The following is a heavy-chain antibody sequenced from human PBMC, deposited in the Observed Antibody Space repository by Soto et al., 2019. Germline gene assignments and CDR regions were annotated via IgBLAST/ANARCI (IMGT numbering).Heavy chain of an antibody. D-gene: IGHD6-13*01. Sequence: GASVKVSCKASGFTFTSSAVQWVRQARGQRLEWIGWIVVGSGNTNYAQKFQERVTITRDMSTSTAYMELSSLRSEDTAVYYCAAVVPGYSSSWPQTTHDYWGQGTLVTVSS. CDR1: GFTFTSSA. J-gene: IGHJ4*02. CDR3: AAVVPGYSSSWPQTTHDY. CDR2: IVVGSGNT. V-gene: IGHV1-58*01.